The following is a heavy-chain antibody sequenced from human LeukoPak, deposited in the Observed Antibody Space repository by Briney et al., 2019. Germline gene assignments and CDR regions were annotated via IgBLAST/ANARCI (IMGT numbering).Heavy chain of an antibody. Sequence: PGGSLRLSCAASGFTFSSYAMSWVRQAPGKGLEWVSAISGSGGSTYYADSVKGRFTISRDNSKNTLYLQMNSLRAEDTAVYYCAKEGPGYSSSPRRFDPWGQGTLVTVSS. CDR2: ISGSGGST. CDR1: GFTFSSYA. CDR3: AKEGPGYSSSPRRFDP. V-gene: IGHV3-23*01. D-gene: IGHD6-13*01. J-gene: IGHJ5*02.